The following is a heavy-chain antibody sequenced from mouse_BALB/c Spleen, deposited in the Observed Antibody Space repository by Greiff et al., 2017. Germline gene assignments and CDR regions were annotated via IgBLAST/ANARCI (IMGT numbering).Heavy chain of an antibody. Sequence: VQLKESGGGLVKPGGSLKLSCAASGFTFSDYYMYWVRQTPEKRLEWVATISDGGSYTYYPDSVKGRFTISRDNAKNNLYLQMSSLKSEDTAMYYCARGNYYDYVDYWGQGTTLTVSS. CDR1: GFTFSDYY. CDR2: ISDGGSYT. V-gene: IGHV5-4*02. J-gene: IGHJ2*01. D-gene: IGHD2-4*01. CDR3: ARGNYYDYVDY.